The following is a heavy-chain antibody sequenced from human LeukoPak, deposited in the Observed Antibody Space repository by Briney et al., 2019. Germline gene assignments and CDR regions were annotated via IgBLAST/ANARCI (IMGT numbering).Heavy chain of an antibody. CDR2: INPNSGGT. CDR1: GYTFTGYY. CDR3: ARERPPPSNSERGGSSRPNWFDP. J-gene: IGHJ5*02. D-gene: IGHD4-23*01. Sequence: GASVKVSCKASGYTFTGYYMHWVRQAPGQGLEWMGWINPNSGGTNYAQKFQGRVTMTRDTSISTAYMELSRLRSDDTAVYYCARERPPPSNSERGGSSRPNWFDPWGQGTLVTVSS. V-gene: IGHV1-2*02.